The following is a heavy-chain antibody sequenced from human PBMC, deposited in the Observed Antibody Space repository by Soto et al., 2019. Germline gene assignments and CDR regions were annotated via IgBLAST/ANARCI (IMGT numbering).Heavy chain of an antibody. D-gene: IGHD1-26*01. J-gene: IGHJ4*02. CDR1: GGSISSGSYH. CDR2: IYYSGSS. CDR3: ARVEGSSYYFRHDC. V-gene: IGHV4-31*03. Sequence: QVQLQESDPGLVKPSQTLSLTCTVSGGSISSGSYHWSWIRQHPGKGLEWIGNIYYSGSSYYNPSLKSRATISIDTSKDQFSLRLGSVTAADTAVYYCARVEGSSYYFRHDCWGRGTLVTVSS.